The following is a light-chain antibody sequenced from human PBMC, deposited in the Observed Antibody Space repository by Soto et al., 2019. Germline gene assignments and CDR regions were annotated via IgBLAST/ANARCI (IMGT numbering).Light chain of an antibody. CDR3: SSYASTSTLVL. CDR1: SSDVGGYNY. J-gene: IGLJ2*01. Sequence: QSVLTQPASVSGSPGQSITISCTGTSSDVGGYNYVSWYQQHPGKAPKLIIYEVSHRPSGVSDRFSGSKSANTASLTISGLLAEDEADYYCSSYASTSTLVLFGGGTKLTVL. V-gene: IGLV2-14*01. CDR2: EVS.